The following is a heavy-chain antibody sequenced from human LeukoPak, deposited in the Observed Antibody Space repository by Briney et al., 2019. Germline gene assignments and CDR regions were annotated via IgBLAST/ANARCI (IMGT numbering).Heavy chain of an antibody. CDR1: GHTFTGYY. J-gene: IGHJ4*02. CDR2: INPNSGGT. D-gene: IGHD3-3*01. CDR3: ARDTRNYDFWSGYYFH. Sequence: ASVKVSCKASGHTFTGYYMHWVRQAPGQGLEWMGWINPNSGGTNYAQKFQGRVTMTRDTSISTAYMELSRLRSDDTAVYYCARDTRNYDFWSGYYFHWGQGTLVTVSS. V-gene: IGHV1-2*02.